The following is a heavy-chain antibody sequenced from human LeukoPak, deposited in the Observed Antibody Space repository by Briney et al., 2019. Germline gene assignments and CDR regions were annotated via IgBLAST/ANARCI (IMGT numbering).Heavy chain of an antibody. CDR3: ARDAHYYGSGSYFW. Sequence: VSVKVSCKASGYTFTSYGISWVRQAPGQGLEWMGWISAYNGNTNYAQKLQGRVTMTTDTSTSTAYMELRSLRPDDTAVYYCARDAHYYGSGSYFWWGQGTLVTVSS. V-gene: IGHV1-18*01. D-gene: IGHD3-10*01. J-gene: IGHJ4*02. CDR1: GYTFTSYG. CDR2: ISAYNGNT.